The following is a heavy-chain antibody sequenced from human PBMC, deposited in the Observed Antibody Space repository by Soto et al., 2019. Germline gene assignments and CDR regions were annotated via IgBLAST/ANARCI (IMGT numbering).Heavy chain of an antibody. D-gene: IGHD2-8*02. Sequence: PSETLSLTCTVSGGTITSDDYHWTWIRQPPGKGLEWIGFIYYSGTYYNPSLRGRVTISLDTSKNQFSLKLSSVTAADTAVYYCARATSFSGHHGYWGQGTLVTVSS. CDR1: GGTITSDDYH. CDR3: ARATSFSGHHGY. CDR2: IYYSGT. J-gene: IGHJ4*02. V-gene: IGHV4-30-4*01.